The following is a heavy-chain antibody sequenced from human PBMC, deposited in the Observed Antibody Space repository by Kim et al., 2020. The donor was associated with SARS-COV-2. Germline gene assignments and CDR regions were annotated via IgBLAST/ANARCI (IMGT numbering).Heavy chain of an antibody. D-gene: IGHD2-15*01. V-gene: IGHV1-58*02. CDR1: GFTFTSSA. Sequence: SVKVSCKASGFTFTSSAMQWVRQARGQRLEWIGWIVVGSGNTNYAQKFQERVTITRDMSTSTAYMELSSLRSEDTAVYYCAAEPYCSGGSCYSDWGQGTLVTVSS. J-gene: IGHJ4*02. CDR2: IVVGSGNT. CDR3: AAEPYCSGGSCYSD.